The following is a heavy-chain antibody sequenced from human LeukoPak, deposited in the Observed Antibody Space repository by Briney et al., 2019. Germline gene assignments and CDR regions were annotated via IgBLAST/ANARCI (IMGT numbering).Heavy chain of an antibody. D-gene: IGHD1-26*01. CDR3: AKDGGPSSSGSQFFNY. J-gene: IGHJ4*02. V-gene: IGHV3-23*01. Sequence: GGSLRLSCAASGFTFTSYSMSWARQAPGKGLEWVSGTSDRGDYTYYADSVKGRFTISRDNSKNTLYLQMNSLRVEDTAVYYCAKDGGPSSSGSQFFNYWGQGALVTVSS. CDR1: GFTFTSYS. CDR2: TSDRGDYT.